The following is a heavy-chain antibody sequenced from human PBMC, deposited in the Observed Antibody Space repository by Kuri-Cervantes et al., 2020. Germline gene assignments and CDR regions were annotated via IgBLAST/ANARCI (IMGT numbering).Heavy chain of an antibody. CDR2: IYYSGST. Sequence: GSLRLSCTVSGGSISSYYWSWIRQPPGKGLEWIGYIYYSGSTNYNPSLKSRVTISVDTSKNQFSLKLSFVTAADTAVYYCARAWSSSWQKDAFDIWGQGTMVTVSS. CDR1: GGSISSYY. CDR3: ARAWSSSWQKDAFDI. J-gene: IGHJ3*02. V-gene: IGHV4-59*01. D-gene: IGHD6-13*01.